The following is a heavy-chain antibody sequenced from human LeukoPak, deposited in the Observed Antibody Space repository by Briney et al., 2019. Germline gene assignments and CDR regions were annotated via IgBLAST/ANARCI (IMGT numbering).Heavy chain of an antibody. J-gene: IGHJ4*02. D-gene: IGHD1-26*01. Sequence: SETLSLTCTVTGGSFSTYYWSWIRQPPGKGLEWIRHFYYSGSTNYNPSLKSRVTISVDTSRNQFSLKLTSVTAADTAVYYCARGQGGNYYLNYFDYWGQGALVTVSS. V-gene: IGHV4-59*01. CDR1: GGSFSTYY. CDR2: FYYSGST. CDR3: ARGQGGNYYLNYFDY.